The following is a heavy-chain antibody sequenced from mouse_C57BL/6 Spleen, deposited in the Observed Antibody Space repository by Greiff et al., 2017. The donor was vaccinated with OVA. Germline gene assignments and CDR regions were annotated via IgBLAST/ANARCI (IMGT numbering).Heavy chain of an antibody. CDR2: IWSGGST. Sequence: VMLVESGPGLVQPSQSLSITCTVSGFSLTSYGVHWVRQSPGKGLEWLGVIWSGGSTDYNAAFISRLSISKDNSKSQVFFKMNSLQADDTAIYYCARTPEEVTRRYYAMDYWGQGTSVTVSS. CDR1: GFSLTSYG. CDR3: ARTPEEVTRRYYAMDY. J-gene: IGHJ4*01. V-gene: IGHV2-2*01.